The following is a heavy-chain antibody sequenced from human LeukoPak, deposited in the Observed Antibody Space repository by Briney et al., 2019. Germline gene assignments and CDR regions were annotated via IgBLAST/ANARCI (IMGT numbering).Heavy chain of an antibody. J-gene: IGHJ4*02. CDR3: AKDRGELMYYFDY. V-gene: IGHV3-48*03. CDR1: GFTFSSYE. CDR2: ISSSGGTI. D-gene: IGHD1-7*01. Sequence: GGSLRLSCAASGFTFSSYEMNWVRQAPGKGLEWVSYISSSGGTIYYADSVKGRFTISRHNAKNSLYLQMNSLRAEDTAVYYCAKDRGELMYYFDYWGQGTLVTVSS.